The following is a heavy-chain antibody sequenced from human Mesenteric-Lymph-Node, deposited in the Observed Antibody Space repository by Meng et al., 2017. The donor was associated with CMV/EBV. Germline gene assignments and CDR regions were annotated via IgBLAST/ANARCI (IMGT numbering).Heavy chain of an antibody. Sequence: GESLKISCAASGFTFSSYSMNWVRQAPGKGLEWVSSISSSDSYIYYADSVKGRFTISRDNAKNSLYLEMTSLRAEDTAVYYCAKLQGAYYYYGMDVWGQGTTVTVSS. V-gene: IGHV3-21*01. J-gene: IGHJ6*02. CDR3: AKLQGAYYYYGMDV. CDR1: GFTFSSYS. CDR2: ISSSDSYI. D-gene: IGHD4-23*01.